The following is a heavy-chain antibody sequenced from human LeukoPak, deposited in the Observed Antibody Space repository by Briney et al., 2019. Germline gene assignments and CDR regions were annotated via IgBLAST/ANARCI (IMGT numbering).Heavy chain of an antibody. J-gene: IGHJ6*03. CDR1: GFTFSTYS. V-gene: IGHV3-23*01. CDR3: AKATARYYYYMDV. CDR2: ISGSGGSA. Sequence: GGSLRLSCAASGFTFSTYSMSWVRQAPGKGLEWVSAISGSGGSAYYADSVKGRFTISRDNSKNTLYLQMNSLRAEDTAVYYCAKATARYYYYMDVWGKGTTVTVSS.